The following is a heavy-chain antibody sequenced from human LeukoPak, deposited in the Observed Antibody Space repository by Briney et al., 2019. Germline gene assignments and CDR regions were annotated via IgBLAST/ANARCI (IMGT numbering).Heavy chain of an antibody. CDR1: GGTFSSYA. J-gene: IGHJ6*02. D-gene: IGHD3-10*01. CDR2: IIPILGIG. Sequence: GASVKVSCKASGGTFSSYAISWVRQAPGQGLEWMGRIIPILGIGNYAQKFQGRVTITADKSTSTAYMELSSLRSEDTAVCYCARAGGQPLVPEGLEWGQGTTVTVSS. V-gene: IGHV1-69*04. CDR3: ARAGGQPLVPEGLE.